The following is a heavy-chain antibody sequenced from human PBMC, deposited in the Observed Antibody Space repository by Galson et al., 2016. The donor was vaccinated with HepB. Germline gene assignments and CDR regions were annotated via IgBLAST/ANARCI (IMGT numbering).Heavy chain of an antibody. CDR3: ARGGIFWSGYLDALDL. Sequence: SLRLSCAASGFTFSDYYMTWVRQAPGEGLEWISYISANSHTNYTDSVQGRFTISRDNVKKSLFLQMNSLRVEDTAMYYCARGGIFWSGYLDALDLWGQGTMVTVSS. CDR2: ISANSHT. V-gene: IGHV3-11*06. J-gene: IGHJ3*01. D-gene: IGHD3-3*01. CDR1: GFTFSDYY.